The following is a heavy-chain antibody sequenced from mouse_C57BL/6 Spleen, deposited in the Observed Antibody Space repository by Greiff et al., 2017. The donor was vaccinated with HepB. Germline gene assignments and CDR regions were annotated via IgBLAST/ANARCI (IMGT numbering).Heavy chain of an antibody. CDR2: IHPNSGST. D-gene: IGHD1-1*01. CDR3: ARDYYGSSYWYVDV. CDR1: GYTFTSYW. J-gene: IGHJ1*03. Sequence: VQLQQSGAELVKPGASVKLSCKASGYTFTSYWMHWVKQRPGQGLEWIGMIHPNSGSTNYNEKFKSKATLTVDKSSSTAYMQLSSLTSEDSAVYYCARDYYGSSYWYVDVWGTGTTVTVSS. V-gene: IGHV1-64*01.